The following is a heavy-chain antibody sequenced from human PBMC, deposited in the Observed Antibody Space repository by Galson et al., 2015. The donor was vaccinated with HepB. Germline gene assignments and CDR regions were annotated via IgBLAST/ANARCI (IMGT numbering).Heavy chain of an antibody. CDR1: GYTFTSYA. Sequence: SVKVSCKASGYTFTSYAMNWVRQAPGQGLEWMGWINTNTGNPTYAQGFTGRFVFSLDTSVSTAYLQICSLKAEDTAVYYCARDPSSGWSYYYYYGMDVWGQGTTVTVSS. J-gene: IGHJ6*02. V-gene: IGHV7-4-1*01. D-gene: IGHD6-19*01. CDR3: ARDPSSGWSYYYYYGMDV. CDR2: INTNTGNP.